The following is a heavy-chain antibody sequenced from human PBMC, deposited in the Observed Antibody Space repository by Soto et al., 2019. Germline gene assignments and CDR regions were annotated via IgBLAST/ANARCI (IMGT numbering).Heavy chain of an antibody. CDR3: AKTNWAGYYFDY. CDR2: ISGSGGST. CDR1: GFTFSSYA. J-gene: IGHJ4*02. Sequence: GGSLRLSCAASGFTFSSYAMSWVRQAPGKGLEWVSAISGSGGSTYYADSVKGRFTISRDNSENTLYLQMNSLRAEDTAVYYCAKTNWAGYYFDYWGQGTLVTVSS. D-gene: IGHD3-16*01. V-gene: IGHV3-23*01.